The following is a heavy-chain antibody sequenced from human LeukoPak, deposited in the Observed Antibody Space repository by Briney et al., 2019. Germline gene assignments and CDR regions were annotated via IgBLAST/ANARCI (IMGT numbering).Heavy chain of an antibody. CDR3: ARGPRYCSGGSRYDFDY. V-gene: IGHV4-59*01. CDR1: GGSISSYY. J-gene: IGHJ4*02. Sequence: SETLSLTCTASGGSISSYYWSWIRQPPGKGLEWIGYIYYSGSTNYNPSLKSRVTISVDTSKNQFSLKLSSVTAADTAVYYCARGPRYCSGGSRYDFDYWGQGTLVTVSS. D-gene: IGHD2-15*01. CDR2: IYYSGST.